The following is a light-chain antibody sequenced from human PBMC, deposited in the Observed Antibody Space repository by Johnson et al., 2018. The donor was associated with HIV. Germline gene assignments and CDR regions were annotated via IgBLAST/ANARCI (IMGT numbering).Light chain of an antibody. CDR1: SSNIGNNY. J-gene: IGLJ1*01. V-gene: IGLV1-51*02. CDR3: GTWHSALSGGDV. CDR2: ENN. Sequence: QSVLTQPPSVSAAPGQKVTISCSGSSSNIGNNYVSWYQQLPGTAPKLLIYENNKRPSGIPDRFSGSKSGTSATLGITGLQTGDEADYYCGTWHSALSGGDVFVTGTKVTVL.